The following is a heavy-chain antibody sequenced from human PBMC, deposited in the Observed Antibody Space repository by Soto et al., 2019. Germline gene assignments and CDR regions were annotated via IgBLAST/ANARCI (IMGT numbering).Heavy chain of an antibody. CDR3: ARHPRLGYCSGGSCPYNWFDP. D-gene: IGHD2-15*01. CDR2: INHSGST. CDR1: GGSFSGYY. J-gene: IGHJ5*02. V-gene: IGHV4-34*01. Sequence: SETLSLTCAVYGGSFSGYYWSWIRQPPGKGLEWIGEINHSGSTNYNPSLKSRVTISVDTSKNQFSLKLSSVTAADTAVYYCARHPRLGYCSGGSCPYNWFDPWGQGTLVTVSS.